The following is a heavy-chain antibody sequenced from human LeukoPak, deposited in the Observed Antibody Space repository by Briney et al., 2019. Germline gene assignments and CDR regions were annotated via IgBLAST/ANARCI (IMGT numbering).Heavy chain of an antibody. V-gene: IGHV4-59*01. J-gene: IGHJ4*02. D-gene: IGHD3-3*01. CDR3: ARVGERITIFGVAINFDY. CDR1: GGSISTFY. Sequence: SETLSLTCNVSGGSISTFYWSWFRQPPGKRLEWIGYVFNVGSTNYNPSFKSRVTISVDPSKIQISLILNSVTAADTAIYYCARVGERITIFGVAINFDYWGQGTLVTVSS. CDR2: VFNVGST.